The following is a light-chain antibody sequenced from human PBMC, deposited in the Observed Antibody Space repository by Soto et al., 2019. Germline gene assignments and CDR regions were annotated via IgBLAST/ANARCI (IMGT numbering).Light chain of an antibody. Sequence: DIQMTQSPSSVSASVGDRVTFTCRASQHISSWLAWYQQKPGKAPKLLIAAASILQSGVPSRFRGSGYGTDFSLTVTGLQHEDFSTYFCQQANSFPFSFGPGT. J-gene: IGKJ3*01. CDR2: AAS. V-gene: IGKV1-12*02. CDR1: QHISSW. CDR3: QQANSFPFS.